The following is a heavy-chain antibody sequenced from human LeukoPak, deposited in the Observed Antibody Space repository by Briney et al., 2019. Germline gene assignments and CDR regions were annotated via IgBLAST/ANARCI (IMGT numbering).Heavy chain of an antibody. D-gene: IGHD1-26*01. J-gene: IGHJ4*02. V-gene: IGHV3-53*01. CDR3: AKGGPTGSNYFDF. CDR1: GFTVSSNY. CDR2: FYSGGST. Sequence: PGGSLRLSCAASGFTVSSNYMSWVRQAPGKGLEWVSVFYSGGSTYYADSVKGRFTISRDNSKTTLYLQMNSLRADDTAVYYCAKGGPTGSNYFDFWGQGTLVTVSS.